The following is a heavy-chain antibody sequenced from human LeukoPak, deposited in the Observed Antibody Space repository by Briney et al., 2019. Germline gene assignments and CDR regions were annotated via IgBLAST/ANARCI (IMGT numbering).Heavy chain of an antibody. V-gene: IGHV1-2*02. CDR2: INPNSGGT. CDR1: GYTFTGYY. J-gene: IGHJ3*02. Sequence: GASVKVSYKASGYTFTGYYMHWVRQGPGEGLEWMGWINPNSGGTNYAQKFQGRVTMTRDTSISTAYMELSRLRSDDTAVYYCARDGDAGAFDIWGQGTMVTVSS. D-gene: IGHD7-27*01. CDR3: ARDGDAGAFDI.